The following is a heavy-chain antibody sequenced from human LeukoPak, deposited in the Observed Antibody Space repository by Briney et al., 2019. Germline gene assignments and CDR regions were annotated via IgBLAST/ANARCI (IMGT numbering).Heavy chain of an antibody. CDR2: IYYSGST. J-gene: IGHJ6*02. CDR1: GGSISSYC. CDR3: ARDRWGSSWYNYYYYYGMDV. D-gene: IGHD6-13*01. Sequence: KPSETLSLTCTVSGGSISSYCWSWIRQPPGKGLEWIGYIYYSGSTNYNPSLKSRVTISVDTSKNQFSLKLSSVTAADTAVYYCARDRWGSSWYNYYYYYGMDVWGQGTTVTVSS. V-gene: IGHV4-59*01.